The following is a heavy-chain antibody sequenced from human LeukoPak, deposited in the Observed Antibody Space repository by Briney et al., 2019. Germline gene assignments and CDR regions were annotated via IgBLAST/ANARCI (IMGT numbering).Heavy chain of an antibody. Sequence: SSETLSLTCAVSGYSISSGYYWGWIRQPPGKGVEWIGSIYHSGSTYYNPSLKSRVTISVDTSKNQFSLKLSSVTAADMAVYYCARHKGGIVGAGAFDIWGQGTMVTVSS. J-gene: IGHJ3*02. V-gene: IGHV4-38-2*01. D-gene: IGHD1-26*01. CDR2: IYHSGST. CDR1: GYSISSGYY. CDR3: ARHKGGIVGAGAFDI.